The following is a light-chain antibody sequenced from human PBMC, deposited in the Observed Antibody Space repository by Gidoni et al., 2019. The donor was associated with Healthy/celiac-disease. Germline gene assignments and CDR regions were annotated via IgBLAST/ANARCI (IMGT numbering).Light chain of an antibody. CDR1: QSISSY. CDR3: QQSYSTPLT. V-gene: IGKV1-39*01. CDR2: AAS. Sequence: IQMSQSPYSLFASVGDRVTITCRARQSISSYLNWYQQKPGKAPKLLIYAASSLQSGVPSRFSGSGSGTDFTLTISSLQPEDFATYYCQQSYSTPLTCXGXTKLEIK. J-gene: IGKJ4*01.